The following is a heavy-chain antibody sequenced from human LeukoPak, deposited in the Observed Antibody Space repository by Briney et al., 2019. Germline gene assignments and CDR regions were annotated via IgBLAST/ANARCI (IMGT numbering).Heavy chain of an antibody. CDR1: GFTFSSCG. V-gene: IGHV3-33*03. CDR3: AKDFGDIVTDGPTVQFDT. Sequence: PGKSLKLSCMASGFTFSSCGMHWVRQAPGKGLEWVAVIWYDGNKKFFADSVQGRITISRDNSNNMLYLQMDSRRAEDTAVYYCAKDFGDIVTDGPTVQFDTWGQGTMVTVSS. J-gene: IGHJ3*02. D-gene: IGHD3-9*01. CDR2: IWYDGNKK.